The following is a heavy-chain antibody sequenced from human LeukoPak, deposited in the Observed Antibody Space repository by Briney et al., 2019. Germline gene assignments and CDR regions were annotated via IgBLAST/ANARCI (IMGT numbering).Heavy chain of an antibody. V-gene: IGHV3-33*06. J-gene: IGHJ4*02. CDR2: IWYDGSNK. CDR1: GFTFSSYG. Sequence: GGSLRLSCAASGFTFSSYGMHWVRQAPGKGLEWVAVIWYDGSNKYYADSVKGRFTISRDNSKNTLYLQMNSLRAEDTAVYYCAKDRSWGIVATILGRSSFYWGQGTLVTVSS. CDR3: AKDRSWGIVATILGRSSFY. D-gene: IGHD5-12*01.